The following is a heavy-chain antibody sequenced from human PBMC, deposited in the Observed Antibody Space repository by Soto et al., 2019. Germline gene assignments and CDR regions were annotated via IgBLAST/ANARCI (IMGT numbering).Heavy chain of an antibody. V-gene: IGHV4-59*08. CDR2: IYYSGST. CDR3: ARRRGTPLYYFDY. D-gene: IGHD3-10*01. CDR1: GGSISSYY. J-gene: IGHJ4*02. Sequence: SETLSLTCTVSGGSISSYYWSWIRQPPGKGLEWIAYIYYSGSTNYNPSLKSRVTTSIDTSKNQFSLKLSSVTAADTAVYYCARRRGTPLYYFDYWGQGTLVTVSS.